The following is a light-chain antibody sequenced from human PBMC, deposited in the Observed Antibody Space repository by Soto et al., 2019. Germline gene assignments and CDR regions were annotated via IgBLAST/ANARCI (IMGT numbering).Light chain of an antibody. V-gene: IGKV1-5*01. CDR2: DAS. CDR3: QQYTQWPQWT. J-gene: IGKJ1*01. CDR1: QTITRL. Sequence: DIQMTQSPSTLSASVGDRVTITCRASQTITRLMAWYQHKPGKAPKLLIYDASTLESGVPSRFSGSRSGTEFTLTISSLQPDDFATYYCQQYTQWPQWTFGQGTKVDIK.